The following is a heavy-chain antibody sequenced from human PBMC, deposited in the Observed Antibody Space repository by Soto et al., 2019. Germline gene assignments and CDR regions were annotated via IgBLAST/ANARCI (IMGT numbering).Heavy chain of an antibody. D-gene: IGHD3-22*01. Sequence: SETLSLTCTVSGGSISSYYWSWIRQPPGKGLEWIWYIYYSGSTNYNPSLKSRVTISVDTSKNQFSLKLSSVTAADTAVYYCARHWYYYDSSGYSAEYFQHWGQGTLVTVSS. CDR3: ARHWYYYDSSGYSAEYFQH. CDR1: GGSISSYY. J-gene: IGHJ1*01. CDR2: IYYSGST. V-gene: IGHV4-59*08.